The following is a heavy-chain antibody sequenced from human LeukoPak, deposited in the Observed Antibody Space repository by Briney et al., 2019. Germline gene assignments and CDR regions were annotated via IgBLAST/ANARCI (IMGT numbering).Heavy chain of an antibody. CDR3: ASQYSGYDYDAFGI. J-gene: IGHJ3*02. D-gene: IGHD5-12*01. CDR1: GGTFTSYA. CDR2: FIPILAIA. V-gene: IGHV1-69*04. Sequence: GASVKVSCKASGGTFTSYAISWVRQAPGQGLQWMGRFIPILAIANYAQNFQGRVTITADKSTSTAYMELSSLRSEDTAVYYCASQYSGYDYDAFGIWGQGTMVTVSS.